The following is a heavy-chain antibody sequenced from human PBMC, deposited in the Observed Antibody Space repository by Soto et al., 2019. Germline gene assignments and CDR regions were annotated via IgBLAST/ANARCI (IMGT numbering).Heavy chain of an antibody. J-gene: IGHJ6*02. V-gene: IGHV4-59*01. Sequence: WTWIRQSPGKGLEWIGYIYHNATADCNPSLKSRVSISVDTSKNQFSLKLTSATTADTAVYYCARLDWSTSKIGVWSQGTTVTVSS. CDR2: IYHNATA. D-gene: IGHD3-9*01. CDR3: ARLDWSTSKIGV.